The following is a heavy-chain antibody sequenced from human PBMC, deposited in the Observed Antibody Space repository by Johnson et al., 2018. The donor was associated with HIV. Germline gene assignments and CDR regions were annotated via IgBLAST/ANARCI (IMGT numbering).Heavy chain of an antibody. V-gene: IGHV3-30-3*02. CDR3: AKSGLFVLVVYATDVFDI. J-gene: IGHJ3*02. Sequence: QVQLVESGGGLVQPGGSLTLSCAASGFTFSSYAMHWVRQAPGKGLEWVAVISYDGSNKYYADSVKGRFTISRDNSKNTLYLQMNSLRAEDTAVYYCAKSGLFVLVVYATDVFDIWGQGTMVTVSS. CDR2: ISYDGSNK. CDR1: GFTFSSYA. D-gene: IGHD2-8*02.